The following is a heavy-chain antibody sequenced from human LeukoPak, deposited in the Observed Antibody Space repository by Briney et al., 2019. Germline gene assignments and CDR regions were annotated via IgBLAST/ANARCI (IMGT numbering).Heavy chain of an antibody. CDR3: ATRPKHYYDSSGYYS. J-gene: IGHJ4*02. D-gene: IGHD3-22*01. Sequence: ASVKVSCKVSGYTLTELSMHWLRQAPGKGLEWMGCFDPEDGETIYAQKFQGRVTMTEDTSTDTAYMELSSLRSEDTAVYYCATRPKHYYDSSGYYSWGQGTLVTVSS. CDR1: GYTLTELS. CDR2: FDPEDGET. V-gene: IGHV1-24*01.